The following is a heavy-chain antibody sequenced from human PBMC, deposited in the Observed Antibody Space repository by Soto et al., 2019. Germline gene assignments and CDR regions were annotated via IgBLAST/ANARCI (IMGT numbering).Heavy chain of an antibody. CDR1: GFSLITTGAG. D-gene: IGHD3-10*01. CDR3: ARRQSIMIRGANAFDI. V-gene: IGHV2-5*02. Sequence: QITLKESGPTLVQPTQTLTLTCSFSGFSLITTGAGVGWIRQPPGKAPEWLALIYWDGEKRYSPALKSRLTLTKDSAKNRVVLTMTNMDPVDTATYYCARRQSIMIRGANAFDIGGQGTVLSVSS. CDR2: IYWDGEK. J-gene: IGHJ3*02.